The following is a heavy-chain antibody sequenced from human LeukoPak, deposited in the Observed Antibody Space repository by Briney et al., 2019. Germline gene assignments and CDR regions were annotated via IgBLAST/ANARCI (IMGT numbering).Heavy chain of an antibody. CDR2: INHSGRT. J-gene: IGHJ6*02. D-gene: IGHD6-13*01. V-gene: IGHV4-34*01. Sequence: PSETLSLTSAVYGGSFSGYYWSWIRQPPGKGLEWIGEINHSGRTNYNPSLKSRVTISVDTSKNQFSLKLSSVTAADTAVYYCARDPNSSSSYGMDVWGQGTTVTVSS. CDR3: ARDPNSSSSYGMDV. CDR1: GGSFSGYY.